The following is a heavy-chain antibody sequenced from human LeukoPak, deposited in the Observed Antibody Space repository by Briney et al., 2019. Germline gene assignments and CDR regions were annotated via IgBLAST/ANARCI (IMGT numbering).Heavy chain of an antibody. D-gene: IGHD2-15*01. V-gene: IGHV4-4*02. CDR3: ANLGYCGGGDCYRTY. CDR1: GGSISSRNW. Sequence: SETLSLTCAVSGGSISSRNWWSWVRQTPRKGLEWIGEIYHSGSTNYNPSLQSRVTISLDKSKNQFSLKLRSVTAADTAVYYCANLGYCGGGDCYRTYWGQGALVTVSS. CDR2: IYHSGST. J-gene: IGHJ4*02.